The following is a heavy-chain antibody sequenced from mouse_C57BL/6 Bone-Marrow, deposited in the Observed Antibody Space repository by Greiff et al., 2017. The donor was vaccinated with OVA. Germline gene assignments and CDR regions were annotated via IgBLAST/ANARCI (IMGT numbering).Heavy chain of an antibody. CDR3: ARNWASFITTVVAPFDY. J-gene: IGHJ2*01. V-gene: IGHV1-84*01. CDR2: IYPGSGNT. Sequence: QVQLQQSGPELVKPGASVKISCKASGYTFTDYYINWVKQRPGPGLEWRGWIYPGSGNTKYNEKFKGKATLTVDTSSSTAYMQLSSLTSEDSAVYFCARNWASFITTVVAPFDYWGQGTTLTVSS. D-gene: IGHD1-1*01. CDR1: GYTFTDYY.